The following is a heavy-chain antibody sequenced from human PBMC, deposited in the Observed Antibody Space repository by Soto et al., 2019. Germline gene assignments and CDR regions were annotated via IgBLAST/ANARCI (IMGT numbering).Heavy chain of an antibody. CDR1: GYTFTSYY. Sequence: ASVKVSCKASGYTFTSYYMHWVRQAPGQGLEWMGIINPSGGSTSYAQKFQGRVTMTRDTSTSTVYMELSSLRSEDTAVYYCARDRVDPPPRDEFDPWGQGTLVTVSS. V-gene: IGHV1-46*01. D-gene: IGHD5-12*01. CDR2: INPSGGST. CDR3: ARDRVDPPPRDEFDP. J-gene: IGHJ5*02.